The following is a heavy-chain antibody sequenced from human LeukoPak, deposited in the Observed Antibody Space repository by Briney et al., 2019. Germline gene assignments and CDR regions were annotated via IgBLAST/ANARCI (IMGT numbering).Heavy chain of an antibody. D-gene: IGHD3-22*01. CDR2: IYYSGST. J-gene: IGHJ4*02. V-gene: IGHV4-39*01. CDR1: GGSISSSSYY. Sequence: SETLSLTCTVSGGSISSSSYYWGWIRRPPGKGLEWIGSIYYSGSTYYNPSLKSRVTISVDTSKNQFSLKLSSVTAADTAVYYCARRLYYYDSSGYVFDYWGQGTLVTVSS. CDR3: ARRLYYYDSSGYVFDY.